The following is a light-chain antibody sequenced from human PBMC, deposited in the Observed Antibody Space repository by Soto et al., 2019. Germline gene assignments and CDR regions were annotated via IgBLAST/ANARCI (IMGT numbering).Light chain of an antibody. V-gene: IGKV1-39*01. CDR2: GAS. CDR3: HQTYNPPSIS. CDR1: QSINTS. J-gene: IGKJ5*01. Sequence: IQMTQSPSSLSASVGDRVTITCRASQSINTSLNWYQQHPRKAPKILLYGASILQGGVPSRFSGSGSGSDFTLTSTSLQPEDFAIYYCHQTYNPPSISFGQRTRLYIK.